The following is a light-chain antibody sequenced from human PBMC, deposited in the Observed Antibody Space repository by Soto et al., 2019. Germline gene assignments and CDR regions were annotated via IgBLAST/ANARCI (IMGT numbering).Light chain of an antibody. Sequence: EVVMTQSPATLSVSPGERATLSCRASQSISGTYLAWYQHKPGQAPRLLIYGASSRATGIPDRFSGSGSGTDFTLTISSLEPEDFAVYYCQQYGSSGTFGQGTKVAIK. V-gene: IGKV3-20*01. J-gene: IGKJ1*01. CDR1: QSISGTY. CDR3: QQYGSSGT. CDR2: GAS.